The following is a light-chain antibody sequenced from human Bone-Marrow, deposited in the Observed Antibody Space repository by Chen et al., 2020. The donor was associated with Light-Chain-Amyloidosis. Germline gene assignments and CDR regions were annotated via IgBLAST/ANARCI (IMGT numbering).Light chain of an antibody. CDR2: DDS. Sequence: SYVLTQPSSVSVAPGQTATIAWGGNNIGSTSVHWYQQTPGQAPLLVVYDDSHQPAGIPERLSGSNSGNTATLTISRVEAGDEADYYCQVWDRSSDRPVFGGGTKLTVL. CDR1: NIGSTS. CDR3: QVWDRSSDRPV. V-gene: IGLV3-21*02. J-gene: IGLJ3*02.